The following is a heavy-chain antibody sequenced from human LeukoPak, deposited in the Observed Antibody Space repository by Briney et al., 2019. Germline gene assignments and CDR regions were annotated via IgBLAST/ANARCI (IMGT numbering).Heavy chain of an antibody. V-gene: IGHV1-2*02. D-gene: IGHD3-16*01. CDR1: GYSFTGYY. CDR3: AKEGDGLD. CDR2: INPNSGGT. J-gene: IGHJ4*02. Sequence: ASVKVSCKTSGYSFTGYYMHWVRQAPGQGLEWMGWINPNSGGTNYAQKIQGRVTMTRDTSISTAYMELSRLRSDDTAVYYCAKEGDGLDWGQGTLVTVSS.